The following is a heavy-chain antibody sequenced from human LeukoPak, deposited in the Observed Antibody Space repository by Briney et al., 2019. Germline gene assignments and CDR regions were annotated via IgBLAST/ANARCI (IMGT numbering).Heavy chain of an antibody. CDR1: GDSVSSNSAA. J-gene: IGHJ5*02. Sequence: SQTLSLTCAISGDSVSSNSAAWNWIRQSPARGLEWLGRTYYRSNWYHDYAVSVKSRITINPDTSKNQFSLHLDSVTPEDTAVYYCARDSDNWFDPGGQGTLVTVSS. V-gene: IGHV6-1*01. CDR2: TYYRSNWYH. CDR3: ARDSDNWFDP.